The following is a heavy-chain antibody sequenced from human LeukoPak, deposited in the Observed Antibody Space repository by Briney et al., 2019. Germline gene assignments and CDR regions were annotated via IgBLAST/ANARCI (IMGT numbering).Heavy chain of an antibody. CDR3: ARDGAYSSVGNWFDP. J-gene: IGHJ5*02. V-gene: IGHV1-69*06. CDR2: IIPIFGTA. Sequence: ASVKVSCKASGGTFSSYAISWVRRAPGQGLEWMGGIIPIFGTANYAQKFQGRVTITADKSTSTAYMELSSLRSEDTAVYYCARDGAYSSVGNWFDPWGQGTLVTVSS. D-gene: IGHD6-19*01. CDR1: GGTFSSYA.